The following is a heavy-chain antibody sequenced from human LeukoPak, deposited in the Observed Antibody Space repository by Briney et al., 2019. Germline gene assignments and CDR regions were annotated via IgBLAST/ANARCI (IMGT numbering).Heavy chain of an antibody. J-gene: IGHJ4*02. D-gene: IGHD5-12*01. Sequence: GGSLRLSCAASGFTFHQYAIHCVRQVPGKGLEWVSGISWNSGSIGYADSVRGRFTISRDNAKNSVYLQMNSLRAEDTALYYCAKDKAPLYSGYDWDLDFWGQGTLVIVSS. CDR1: GFTFHQYA. V-gene: IGHV3-9*01. CDR3: AKDKAPLYSGYDWDLDF. CDR2: ISWNSGSI.